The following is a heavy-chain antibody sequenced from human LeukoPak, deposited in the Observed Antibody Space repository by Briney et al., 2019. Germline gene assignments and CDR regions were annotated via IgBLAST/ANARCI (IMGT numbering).Heavy chain of an antibody. J-gene: IGHJ4*02. V-gene: IGHV3-21*01. CDR1: GFDFSSYS. CDR3: ARDHTAIVTPFDY. Sequence: GGSVSLLCGTSGFDFSSYSMNWVRQASGKGLEWVSSIRNRRGNIFCAEAVVGRFTITRDNAKNSLYLQMNSLGAEDTAIYYCARDHTAIVTPFDYWGQGTLVTVSS. D-gene: IGHD5-18*01. CDR2: IRNRRGNI.